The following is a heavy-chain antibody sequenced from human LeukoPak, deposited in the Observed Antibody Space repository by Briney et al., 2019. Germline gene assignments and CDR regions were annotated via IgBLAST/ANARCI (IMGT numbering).Heavy chain of an antibody. V-gene: IGHV4-39*01. Sequence: SETLSLTCTVSGGPISSSSYYWGWIRHPPGKGLEWIGSIYYTGSTYYNPSLKSRLTISVDTSNNQFSLKLSSVTAADTAVYYCARLVSGGSGMTDNWGQGTLVTVSS. CDR2: IYYTGST. CDR1: GGPISSSSYY. CDR3: ARLVSGGSGMTDN. J-gene: IGHJ4*02. D-gene: IGHD2-15*01.